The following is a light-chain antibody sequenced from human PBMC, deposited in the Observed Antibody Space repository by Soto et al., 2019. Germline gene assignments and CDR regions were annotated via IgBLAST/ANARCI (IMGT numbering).Light chain of an antibody. CDR3: CSYAGVYTFWV. CDR1: SSDVGAYNY. V-gene: IGLV2-11*01. Sequence: QSALTQPRSVSGSPGQSVTISCTGTSSDVGAYNYVSWYQQHPGKAPKVMIYDVTKRPSGVPDRFSGSKSGNTASLTISGLQAEDEADYYCCSYAGVYTFWVFGGGTKLTVL. J-gene: IGLJ3*02. CDR2: DVT.